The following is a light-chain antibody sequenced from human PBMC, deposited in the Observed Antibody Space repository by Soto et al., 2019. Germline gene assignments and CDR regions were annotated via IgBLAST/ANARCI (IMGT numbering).Light chain of an antibody. Sequence: QSALTQPASVSGSPGQSITISCTGTSSDAGNYNFVSWYQQHPGKAPKVIIYEDSTRPSGVSNRISGSKSGNTASLTISGLQAEDEADYYCCSYAGSSTSWVFGGGTKVTGL. J-gene: IGLJ3*02. CDR1: SSDAGNYNF. CDR2: EDS. CDR3: CSYAGSSTSWV. V-gene: IGLV2-23*01.